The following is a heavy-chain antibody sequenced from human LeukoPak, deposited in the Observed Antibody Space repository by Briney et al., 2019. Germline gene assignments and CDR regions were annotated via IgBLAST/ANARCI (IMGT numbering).Heavy chain of an antibody. CDR2: INHSGST. D-gene: IGHD3-22*01. J-gene: IGHJ5*02. V-gene: IGHV4-34*01. CDR1: GLTFSGYY. CDR3: ARRPPFGIVVNWFDP. Sequence: PSETLSLTCAGYGLTFSGYYWSWIRQAPGKGLEWIGEINHSGSTNYNQSLKSRVTISVKTSKHQFSLQLSSVAAADTDVYHRARRPPFGIVVNWFDPWRQGTLATVSS.